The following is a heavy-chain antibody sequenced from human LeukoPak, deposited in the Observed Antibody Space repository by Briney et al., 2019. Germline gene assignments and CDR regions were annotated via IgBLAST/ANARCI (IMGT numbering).Heavy chain of an antibody. J-gene: IGHJ6*03. CDR1: GGSISSGSYY. V-gene: IGHV4-61*02. D-gene: IGHD6-6*01. CDR3: ARSIAARPGWYYYMDV. Sequence: SETLSLTCTVSGGSISSGSYYWSWIRQPAGKGLVCIGRIYTSGSTNYNPSLMSRVTMSVDTSKNQFSLKLSSVTAADTAVYYCARSIAARPGWYYYMDVWGKGTTVTVSS. CDR2: IYTSGST.